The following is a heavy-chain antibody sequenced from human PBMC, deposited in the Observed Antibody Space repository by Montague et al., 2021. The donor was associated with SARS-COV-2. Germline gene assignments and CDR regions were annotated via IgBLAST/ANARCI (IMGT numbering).Heavy chain of an antibody. J-gene: IGHJ5*02. D-gene: IGHD2-15*01. Sequence: SETLSLTCTVSGGSISSYYWSWIRQPPGKGLEWIGYIYYSGSTNXNPSPKSRVTISVDTSKNQFSLKLSSVTAADTAVYYCARALYCSGGSCYPNWFDPWGQGTLVTVSS. CDR3: ARALYCSGGSCYPNWFDP. CDR1: GGSISSYY. V-gene: IGHV4-59*01. CDR2: IYYSGST.